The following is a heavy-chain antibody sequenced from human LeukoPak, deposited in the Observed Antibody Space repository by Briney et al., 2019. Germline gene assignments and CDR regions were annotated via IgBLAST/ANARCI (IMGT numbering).Heavy chain of an antibody. Sequence: ASVKVSCKVSGYTFTSYGISWVRQAPGQGLEWMGWISAYNGNTNYAQKLQGRVTMTTDTSTSTAYMELRSLRSDDTAVYYCARDPQESSAYYYYGLDVWGQGTTVTVCS. CDR2: ISAYNGNT. CDR1: GYTFTSYG. D-gene: IGHD3-22*01. J-gene: IGHJ6*02. CDR3: ARDPQESSAYYYYGLDV. V-gene: IGHV1-18*01.